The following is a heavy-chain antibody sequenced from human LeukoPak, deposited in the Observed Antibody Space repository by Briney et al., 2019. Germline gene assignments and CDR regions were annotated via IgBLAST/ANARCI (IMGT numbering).Heavy chain of an antibody. J-gene: IGHJ4*02. CDR1: GFTFSSYA. CDR3: AKIASGYSYGYVVYYFDY. CDR2: ISGSGGST. V-gene: IGHV3-23*01. D-gene: IGHD5-18*01. Sequence: SGGSLRLSCAASGFTFSSYAMSWVRQAPGKGLEWVSAISGSGGSTYYADSVKGRFTISRDNSKNTLYLQMNSLRAEDTAVYYCAKIASGYSYGYVVYYFDYWGQGTLVTVSS.